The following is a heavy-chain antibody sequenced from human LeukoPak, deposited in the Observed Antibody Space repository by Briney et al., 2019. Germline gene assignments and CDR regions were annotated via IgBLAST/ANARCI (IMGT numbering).Heavy chain of an antibody. CDR3: ASLGDSSAYYFNY. Sequence: SQTLSLTCTVSGGSITRTNYYCSWIRQHPGKGLEWIGYIYYSGSTFYNPSPKSRVTISLDTSRNQFSLRLSSVTAADTAVYYCASLGDSSAYYFNYWGQGTLVTVSS. J-gene: IGHJ4*02. V-gene: IGHV4-31*03. CDR2: IYYSGST. CDR1: GGSITRTNYY. D-gene: IGHD3-22*01.